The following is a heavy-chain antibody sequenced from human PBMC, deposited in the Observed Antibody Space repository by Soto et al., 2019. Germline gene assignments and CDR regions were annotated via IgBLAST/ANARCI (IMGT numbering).Heavy chain of an antibody. CDR2: IYYSGST. J-gene: IGHJ4*02. D-gene: IGHD6-6*01. V-gene: IGHV4-59*01. CDR3: ARVYSSASRVFDY. Sequence: LSLTCTVSGGSISGYYWSWIRQPPGKGLEWIGYIYYSGSTNYNPSLNSRVTISVDTSKNQFSLKLTSVTAADTAVYYCARVYSSASRVFDYWAQGNLVTVSS. CDR1: GGSISGYY.